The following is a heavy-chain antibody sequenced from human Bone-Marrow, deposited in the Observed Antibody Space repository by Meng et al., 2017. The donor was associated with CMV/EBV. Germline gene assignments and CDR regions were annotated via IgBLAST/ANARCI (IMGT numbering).Heavy chain of an antibody. D-gene: IGHD3-3*01. Sequence: ASAKVSCKASGYTFTSYYMHWVRQAPGQGLEWMGIINPSGGSTSYAQKFQGRVTMTRDTSTSTAYMELRSLRSDDTAVYYCARDGDYDFWSGYYSFDYWGQGTLVTVSS. V-gene: IGHV1-46*01. CDR1: GYTFTSYY. CDR2: INPSGGST. J-gene: IGHJ4*02. CDR3: ARDGDYDFWSGYYSFDY.